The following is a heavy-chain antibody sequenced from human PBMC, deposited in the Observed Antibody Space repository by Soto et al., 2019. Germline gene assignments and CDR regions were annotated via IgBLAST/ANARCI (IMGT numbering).Heavy chain of an antibody. V-gene: IGHV3-23*01. CDR2: ISGDGTRT. D-gene: IGHD3-3*01. CDR3: VKDLRPNRGWFGP. CDR1: GFNFYNYA. J-gene: IGHJ5*02. Sequence: GGSLRLSCAASGFNFYNYAMTWVRQAPGKGLEWVSGISGDGTRTYYGDSVKGRFTISRDDSKNTVFLQMNSLRAEDTALYYCVKDLRPNRGWFGPWGQGTRVTVS.